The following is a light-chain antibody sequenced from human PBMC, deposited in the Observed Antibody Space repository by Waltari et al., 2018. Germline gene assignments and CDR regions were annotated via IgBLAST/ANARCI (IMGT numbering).Light chain of an antibody. J-gene: IGLJ3*02. CDR3: ASWDDSLSVGV. V-gene: IGLV1-47*01. CDR1: ISNLGTNY. CDR2: RNN. Sequence: QSVLTQPPSASGTPGQRVTISCSGSISNLGTNYVYWYQQFPGTAPKLLIQRNNQRPSGVSDRLSGSKPGTSASLAIGGLRSEDEADYYCASWDDSLSVGVFGGGTKLTVL.